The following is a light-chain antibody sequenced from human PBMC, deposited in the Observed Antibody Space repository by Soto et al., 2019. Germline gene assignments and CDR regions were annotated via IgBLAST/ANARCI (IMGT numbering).Light chain of an antibody. CDR2: DVN. Sequence: QSALTQPPSASGSPGQSVTISCTGTSSDVGGYNYVSWYQQHPGKAPKPMIYDVNKRPSWVPDRFSGSKSGNTASLTVSGLQAEDEADCYCSSYAGSDNPVVFGGGTKLTVL. V-gene: IGLV2-8*01. CDR3: SSYAGSDNPVV. J-gene: IGLJ2*01. CDR1: SSDVGGYNY.